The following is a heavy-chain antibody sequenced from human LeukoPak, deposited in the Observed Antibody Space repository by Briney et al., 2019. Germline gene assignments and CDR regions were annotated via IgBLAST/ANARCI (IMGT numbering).Heavy chain of an antibody. CDR3: ARGRYSSGWYYFAY. J-gene: IGHJ4*02. CDR2: INHSGST. Sequence: SETLSLTCAVYGGSFSGYYWSWIRQPPGKGLEWIGEINHSGSTNYNPSLKSRVTISVDTSKNQFSLKLSSVTAADTAVYYCARGRYSSGWYYFAYWGQGTLVTVSS. V-gene: IGHV4-34*01. CDR1: GGSFSGYY. D-gene: IGHD6-19*01.